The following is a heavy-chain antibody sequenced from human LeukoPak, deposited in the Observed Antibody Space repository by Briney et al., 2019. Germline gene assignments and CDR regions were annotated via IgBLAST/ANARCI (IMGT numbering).Heavy chain of an antibody. Sequence: GGSLRLSCAASGFDFRSYEMNWVRQAPGKGLEWVSYIGSTGTTKYYADSVKGRFTISRDNAKNSMFLQLSSLRVEDTAVYYCARDGDFRYFDFWGQGTLVTVSS. D-gene: IGHD2/OR15-2a*01. CDR3: ARDGDFRYFDF. CDR2: IGSTGTTK. J-gene: IGHJ4*03. CDR1: GFDFRSYE. V-gene: IGHV3-48*03.